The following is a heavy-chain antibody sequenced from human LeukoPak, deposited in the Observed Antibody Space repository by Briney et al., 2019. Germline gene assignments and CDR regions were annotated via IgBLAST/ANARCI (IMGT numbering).Heavy chain of an antibody. V-gene: IGHV4-31*03. CDR2: IYYSGST. CDR1: GGSISSGGYY. Sequence: SQTLSLTCTVSGGSISSGGYYWSWIRQHPGKGLEWIGYIYYSGSTYYNPSLKSRVTISVDTSKNQFSLKLTSVTAADTAVYYCARGIERATIGDAFDIWGQGTMVTVSS. J-gene: IGHJ3*02. CDR3: ARGIERATIGDAFDI. D-gene: IGHD5-24*01.